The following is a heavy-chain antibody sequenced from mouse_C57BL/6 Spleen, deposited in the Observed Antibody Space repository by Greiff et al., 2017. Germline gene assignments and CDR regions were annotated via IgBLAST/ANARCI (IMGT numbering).Heavy chain of an antibody. V-gene: IGHV5-15*01. D-gene: IGHD1-1*01. CDR2: ISNLAYSI. CDR1: GFTFSDYG. CDR3: ARQDYGSSHWYFDV. J-gene: IGHJ1*03. Sequence: EVMLVESGGGLVQPGGSLKLSCAASGFTFSDYGMAWVRQAPRKGPEWVAFISNLAYSIYYADTVTGRFTISRANAKNTLYLEMSSLRSEDTAMYYCARQDYGSSHWYFDVWGTGTTVTVSS.